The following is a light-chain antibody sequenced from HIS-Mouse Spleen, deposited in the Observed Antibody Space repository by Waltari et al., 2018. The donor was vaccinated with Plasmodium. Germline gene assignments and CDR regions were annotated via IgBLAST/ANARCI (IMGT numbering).Light chain of an antibody. CDR3: QQYNNWSFT. V-gene: IGKV3-15*01. Sequence: EIVMTQSPATLSVSPGERATLSCRASQSVRSNSAWYQQKPGQAPRLLIYGASTRATGIPARFSSSGSGTEFTLTISSLQSEDFAVYYCQQYNNWSFTFGPGTKVDIK. J-gene: IGKJ3*01. CDR1: QSVRSN. CDR2: GAS.